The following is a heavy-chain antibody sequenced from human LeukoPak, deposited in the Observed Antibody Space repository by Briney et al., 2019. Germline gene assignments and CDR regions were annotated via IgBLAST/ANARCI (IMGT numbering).Heavy chain of an antibody. D-gene: IGHD3-22*01. Sequence: GASVKVSCKASGYTFTSYDINWVRQATGQGLEWMGWMNPNSGNTGYAQEFQGRVTMTRNTSISTAYMELSGLRSEDTAVYYCARGSSGYSYYYYYYYMDVWGKGATVTVSS. CDR2: MNPNSGNT. V-gene: IGHV1-8*01. CDR1: GYTFTSYD. CDR3: ARGSSGYSYYYYYYYMDV. J-gene: IGHJ6*03.